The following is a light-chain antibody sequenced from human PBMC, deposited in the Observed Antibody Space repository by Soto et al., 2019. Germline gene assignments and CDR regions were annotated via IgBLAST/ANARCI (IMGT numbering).Light chain of an antibody. V-gene: IGKV1-9*01. CDR3: QQLNSDPPIT. Sequence: DIQLTQSPSLLSASVGDRVTITCRASHDISTYLAWYQQKPGRAPKLLIYTASTLQSGVPSRFSGRGSGTDFTLTISSLQPEDFATYYCQQLNSDPPITFGQGTRLEI. J-gene: IGKJ5*01. CDR2: TAS. CDR1: HDISTY.